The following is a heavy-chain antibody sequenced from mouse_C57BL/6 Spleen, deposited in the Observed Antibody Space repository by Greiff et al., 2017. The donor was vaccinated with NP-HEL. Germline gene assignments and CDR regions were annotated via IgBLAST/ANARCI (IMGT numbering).Heavy chain of an antibody. Sequence: VQLKESGPGLVKPSQSLSLTCSVTGYSITSGYYWNWIRQFPGNKLEWMGYISYDGSNNYNPSLKNRISITRDTSKNQFFLKLNSVTTEDTATYYCARARGGYYFAYWGQGTLVTVSA. V-gene: IGHV3-6*01. D-gene: IGHD2-3*01. CDR1: GYSITSGYY. J-gene: IGHJ3*01. CDR3: ARARGGYYFAY. CDR2: ISYDGSN.